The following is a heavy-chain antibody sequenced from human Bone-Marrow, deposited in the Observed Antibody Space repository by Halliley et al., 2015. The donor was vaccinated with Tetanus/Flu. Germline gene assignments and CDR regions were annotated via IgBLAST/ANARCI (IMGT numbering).Heavy chain of an antibody. CDR2: KKQDGSEK. CDR3: TCGSGWDSDY. V-gene: IGHV3-7*03. Sequence: KGLEWVANKKQDGSEKNYVDSVKGRFTISRDNAENSLFLQMNSLRIEDTAVYYCTCGSGWDSDYWGQGTLVTVSS. J-gene: IGHJ4*02. D-gene: IGHD6-19*01.